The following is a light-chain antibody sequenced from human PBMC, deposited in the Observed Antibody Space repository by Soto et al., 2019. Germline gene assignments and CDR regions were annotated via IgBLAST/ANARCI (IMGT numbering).Light chain of an antibody. CDR2: DVT. Sequence: QSALTQPASVSGSPGQSITISCTGTNSDVGGYNYVSWYQQHPGKAPKLMIYDVTNRPSGVSYRFSGSRSANTASLTISGLQAGDEADYYCSSYTSSNTVVFGGGTKVTVL. J-gene: IGLJ3*02. CDR3: SSYTSSNTVV. V-gene: IGLV2-14*01. CDR1: NSDVGGYNY.